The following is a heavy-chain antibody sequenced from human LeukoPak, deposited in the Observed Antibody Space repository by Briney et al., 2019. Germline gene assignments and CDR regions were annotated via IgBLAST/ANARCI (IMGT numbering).Heavy chain of an antibody. V-gene: IGHV1-8*01. Sequence: ASVKLSCKASGYTFTSYDINWVRQATGHRLEWMGWINPNSGNTGYAQKFQRRVTMTRNTSISTAYMELSSLRSEDTAVYYCARGRVGYSYGFYFDYWGQGALVTVSS. J-gene: IGHJ4*02. CDR2: INPNSGNT. D-gene: IGHD5-18*01. CDR3: ARGRVGYSYGFYFDY. CDR1: GYTFTSYD.